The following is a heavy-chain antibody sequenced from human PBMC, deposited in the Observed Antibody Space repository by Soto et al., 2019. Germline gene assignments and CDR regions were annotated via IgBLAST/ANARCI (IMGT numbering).Heavy chain of an antibody. CDR2: IDHSGSS. CDR1: GGSITSGDYY. V-gene: IGHV4-30-4*01. Sequence: QVQLQQSGPGLVKPSQTLSLTCTVSGGSITSGDYYWSWIRQPPGKGLEWIGYIDHSGSSYYNPSLKSRVTISGDTSTNQFSLRLTSVTAAETAVYYCARTKNYYNGMDVWAQGTTVNVSS. J-gene: IGHJ6*02. CDR3: ARTKNYYNGMDV.